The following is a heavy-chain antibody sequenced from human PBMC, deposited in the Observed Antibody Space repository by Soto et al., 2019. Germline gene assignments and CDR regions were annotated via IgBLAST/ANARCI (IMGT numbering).Heavy chain of an antibody. Sequence: PGESLKISCKGSGYSFTSYWIGWVRQMPGKGLEWMGIIYPGDSDTRYSPSFQGQVTISADKSISTAYLQWSSLKASDTAMYYCATQRGYSYGLGYYHGVEDCGQGTTATDPS. D-gene: IGHD5-18*01. CDR2: IYPGDSDT. J-gene: IGHJ6*02. CDR1: GYSFTSYW. CDR3: ATQRGYSYGLGYYHGVED. V-gene: IGHV5-51*01.